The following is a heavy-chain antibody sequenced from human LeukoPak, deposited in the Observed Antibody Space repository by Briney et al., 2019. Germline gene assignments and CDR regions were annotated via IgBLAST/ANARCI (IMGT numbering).Heavy chain of an antibody. CDR2: IGGSGGSA. V-gene: IGHV3-23*01. CDR1: GFTFSSYA. CDR3: AKKMLAHMDV. D-gene: IGHD3-10*02. J-gene: IGHJ6*03. Sequence: GGSLRLSCAASGFTFSSYAVSWVRQAPGKGLQWVSAIGGSGGSAHYADSVKGRFTISRDNSKNTLYLQMNSLRAEDTAVYYCAKKMLAHMDVWGKGTTVTVSS.